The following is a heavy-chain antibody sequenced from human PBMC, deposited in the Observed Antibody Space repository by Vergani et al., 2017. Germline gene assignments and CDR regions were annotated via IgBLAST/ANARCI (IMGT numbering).Heavy chain of an antibody. J-gene: IGHJ6*03. CDR3: ARVNTETNGHLYYYYYMDV. CDR1: GGSFTSYH. Sequence: QVQLQQWGGGLLKPSETLSLTCVVNGGSFTSYHWTWIRPSPGEGLEWVGDIDHTGRPEYNPSLKSRLTMSVDKSRNQFPLTLNSVTATDTAIYFCARVNTETNGHLYYYYYMDVWGQGTAVTVS. D-gene: IGHD4-11*01. V-gene: IGHV4-34*01. CDR2: IDHTGRP.